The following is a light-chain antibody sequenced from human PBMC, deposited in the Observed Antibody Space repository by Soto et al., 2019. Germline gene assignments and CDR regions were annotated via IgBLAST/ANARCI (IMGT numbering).Light chain of an antibody. CDR3: ATWDSNLRAVV. Sequence: QSVLTQPPSLSAAPGQYVTISCSGISSNIVNNFVSLYQQLPGTAPKLLIFANNKRPSVIPDRFSGSKSGTSATLGITGLKTGDEAHYYCATWDSNLRAVVFRGGTKVTVL. J-gene: IGLJ3*02. CDR1: SSNIVNNF. V-gene: IGLV1-51*02. CDR2: ANN.